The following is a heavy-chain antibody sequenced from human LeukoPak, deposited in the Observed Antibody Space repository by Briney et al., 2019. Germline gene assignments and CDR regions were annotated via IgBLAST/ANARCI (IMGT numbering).Heavy chain of an antibody. D-gene: IGHD1-26*01. Sequence: GGSLRLSCAASGFTFSSNWMHWVRQAPGKGLVWVSRINSDGSSTDYADSVKGRFTISRDNAKNTLYLQTNSLRAEDTAVYYCASTGIVGATSWIWGQGTMVTVSS. CDR1: GFTFSSNW. CDR3: ASTGIVGATSWI. V-gene: IGHV3-74*01. CDR2: INSDGSST. J-gene: IGHJ3*02.